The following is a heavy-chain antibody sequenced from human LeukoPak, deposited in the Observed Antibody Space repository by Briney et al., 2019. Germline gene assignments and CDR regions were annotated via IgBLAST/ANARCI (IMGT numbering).Heavy chain of an antibody. CDR2: IYPGDSDT. CDR3: ARATGRYCSGGSCYPAGRYYFDY. D-gene: IGHD2-15*01. V-gene: IGHV5-51*01. CDR1: GYSFTSYW. Sequence: GESLKISCKGSGYSFTSYWIGWVRQMPGKGLEWMGIIYPGDSDTRYSPSFQGQVTISADKSISTAYLQWSSLKASDTAMYYCARATGRYCSGGSCYPAGRYYFDYWGQGTLVTVSS. J-gene: IGHJ4*02.